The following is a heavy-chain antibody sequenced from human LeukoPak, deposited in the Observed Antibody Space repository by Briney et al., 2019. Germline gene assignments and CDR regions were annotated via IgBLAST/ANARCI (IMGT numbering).Heavy chain of an antibody. CDR2: ISGSGGST. D-gene: IGHD5-12*01. V-gene: IGHV3-23*01. CDR3: AKDLGGYHDY. J-gene: IGHJ4*02. Sequence: GGSLRLSCAASGFTFSSYAVSWVRQAPGKGLEWVSAISGSGGSTYYADSVKGRFTISRDNSKNALYLQMNSLRAEDTAVYYCAKDLGGYHDYWGQGTLVTVSS. CDR1: GFTFSSYA.